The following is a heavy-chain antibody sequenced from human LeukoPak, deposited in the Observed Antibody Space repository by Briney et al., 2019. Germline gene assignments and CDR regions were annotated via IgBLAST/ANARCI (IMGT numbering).Heavy chain of an antibody. CDR1: GFTFSSYG. CDR2: ISYDGSNK. J-gene: IGHJ4*02. Sequence: GGSLRLSCAASGFTFSSYGMHWVRQAPGKGLEWVAVISYDGSNKYYADSVKGRFTISRDNSKNTLYLQMNSLRAEDTAVYYCARVHFSSSPYFDYWGQGTLVTVSS. CDR3: ARVHFSSSPYFDY. D-gene: IGHD6-6*01. V-gene: IGHV3-30*03.